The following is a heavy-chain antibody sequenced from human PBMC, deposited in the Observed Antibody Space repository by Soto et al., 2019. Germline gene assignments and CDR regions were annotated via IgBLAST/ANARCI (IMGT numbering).Heavy chain of an antibody. D-gene: IGHD6-13*01. Sequence: QVQLQESGPGLVKPSQTLSLTCTVSGGSISSGGYYWSWIRQHPGKGLEWIGDIYYSGSTYYHPSLTISVTPSETASKPQCSLNLSSVTAAETAVYYCARGAHYSSPFRWFVPWGKGTLVTVSA. CDR2: IYYSGST. CDR1: GGSISSGGYY. V-gene: IGHV4-31*03. J-gene: IGHJ5*02. CDR3: ARGAHYSSPFRWFVP.